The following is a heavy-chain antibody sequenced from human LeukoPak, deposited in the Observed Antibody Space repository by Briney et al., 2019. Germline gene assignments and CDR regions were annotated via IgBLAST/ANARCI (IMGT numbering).Heavy chain of an antibody. V-gene: IGHV3-21*01. CDR2: ISGSSTYI. D-gene: IGHD3-22*01. CDR1: GFTFSRHW. J-gene: IGHJ6*02. CDR3: AWDISGSVPDYGMDV. Sequence: GGSLRLSCAASGFTFSRHWMSWVRQAPGKGLEWVSSISGSSTYIYYADSVKGRFTISRDNAKNSLYLQMNSLRAEDTAVYYCAWDISGSVPDYGMDVWGQGTTVTVSS.